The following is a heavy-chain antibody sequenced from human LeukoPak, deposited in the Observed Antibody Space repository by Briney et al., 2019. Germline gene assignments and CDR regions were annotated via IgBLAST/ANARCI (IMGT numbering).Heavy chain of an antibody. CDR3: ASASYYDFWSGYYELVHFDY. D-gene: IGHD3-3*01. J-gene: IGHJ4*02. CDR2: IYYSGST. CDR1: GGSISSSSYY. V-gene: IGHV4-39*01. Sequence: SETLSLTCTVPGGSISSSSYYWGWIRQPPGKGLEWSGSIYYSGSTYYNPSLKSRVTISVDTSKNQFSLKLSSVTAADTAVYYCASASYYDFWSGYYELVHFDYWGQGTLVPVSS.